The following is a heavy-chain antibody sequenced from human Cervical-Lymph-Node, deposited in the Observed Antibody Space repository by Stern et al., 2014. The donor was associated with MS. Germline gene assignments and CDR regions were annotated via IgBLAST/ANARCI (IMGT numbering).Heavy chain of an antibody. CDR3: ARALAAVGSRLPLDQ. Sequence: QVQLVQSGAEVKSPGSSVKVSCEASGGTFTGYAFNWVRQAPGQGLEWVGEITPMFGRTKYAQKFQGRVTISADEATITAYMDLNSLRSDDTAVYYCARALAAVGSRLPLDQWGQGTLVTVSS. V-gene: IGHV1-69*01. CDR1: GGTFTGYA. J-gene: IGHJ5*02. D-gene: IGHD6-13*01. CDR2: ITPMFGRT.